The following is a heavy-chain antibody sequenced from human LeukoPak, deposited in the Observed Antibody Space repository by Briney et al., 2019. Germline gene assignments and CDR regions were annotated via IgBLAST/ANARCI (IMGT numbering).Heavy chain of an antibody. Sequence: ASVKVSCKASGYTFTSYYMHRVRQAPGQGLEWMGIINPSGGSTSYAKKSQGTVTMTRDTSTSTVNMKLSSLRSEVTAVYYWARVYYYDSSGLDYWGQGTLVTVSS. CDR3: ARVYYYDSSGLDY. CDR1: GYTFTSYY. J-gene: IGHJ4*02. D-gene: IGHD3-22*01. CDR2: INPSGGST. V-gene: IGHV1-46*01.